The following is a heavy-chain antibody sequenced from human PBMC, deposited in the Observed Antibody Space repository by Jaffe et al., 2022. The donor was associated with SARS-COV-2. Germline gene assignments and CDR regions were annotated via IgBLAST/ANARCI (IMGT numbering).Heavy chain of an antibody. CDR1: GFMFSNYG. CDR2: LWSDGSNK. Sequence: QVQLVESGGGVVQPGRSLRLSCVVSGFMFSNYGMHWVRQAPGKGLEWVADLWSDGSNKNYAASVKGRFTISRDNSKNTLFLEMNNLRPDDTAVYHCASGGVGIEWTGGDLDYWGQGTLVIVSS. J-gene: IGHJ4*02. V-gene: IGHV3-33*01. CDR3: ASGGVGIEWTGGDLDY. D-gene: IGHD3-16*01.